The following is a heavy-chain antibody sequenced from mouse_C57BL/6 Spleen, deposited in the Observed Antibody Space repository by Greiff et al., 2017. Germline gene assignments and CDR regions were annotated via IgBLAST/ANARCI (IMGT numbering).Heavy chain of an antibody. V-gene: IGHV1-59*01. CDR3: ARRAREDY. J-gene: IGHJ2*01. CDR1: GYTFTSYW. CDR2: IDPSDSYT. Sequence: QVQLQQSGAELVRPGTSVKLSCKASGYTFTSYWMHWVKQRPGQGLEWIGVIDPSDSYTNYNQKFKGKATLTVDTSSSTAYMQLSSLTSEDSAVYYCARRAREDYWGQGTTLTVSS.